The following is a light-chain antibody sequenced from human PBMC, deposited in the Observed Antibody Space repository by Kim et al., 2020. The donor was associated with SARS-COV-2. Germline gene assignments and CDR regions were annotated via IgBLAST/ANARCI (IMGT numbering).Light chain of an antibody. CDR3: QQYYSTPYT. J-gene: IGKJ2*01. CDR2: WAS. Sequence: RATINCKSSQSSLYSSNNKNYLAWYQQKPGQPPKLLIYWASTRESGVPDRFSGSGSGTDFTLTISSLQAEDVAVYFCQQYYSTPYTFGQGTKLEI. CDR1: QSSLYSSNNKNY. V-gene: IGKV4-1*01.